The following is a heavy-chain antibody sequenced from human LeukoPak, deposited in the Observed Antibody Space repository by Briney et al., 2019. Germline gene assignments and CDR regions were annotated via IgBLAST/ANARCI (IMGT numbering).Heavy chain of an antibody. Sequence: ASVKVSCKASGGTFSSYAISWVRQAPGQGLEWMRRIIPILGIANYAQKFQGRVTITADKSTSTAYMELSSLRSEDTAVYYCARDWADYGSGHPTYDYWGQGTLVTVSS. CDR3: ARDWADYGSGHPTYDY. V-gene: IGHV1-69*04. CDR1: GGTFSSYA. D-gene: IGHD3-10*01. J-gene: IGHJ4*02. CDR2: IIPILGIA.